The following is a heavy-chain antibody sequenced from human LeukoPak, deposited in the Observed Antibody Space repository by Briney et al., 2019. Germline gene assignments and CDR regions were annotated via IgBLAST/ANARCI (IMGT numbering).Heavy chain of an antibody. V-gene: IGHV4-59*08. J-gene: IGHJ4*02. Sequence: SETLSLTCTVSGGSISSYYWSWLRQPPGKGLEWIGYIYYSGSTNYNPSLKSRVTISVDTSKNQFSLKLSSVTAADTAVYYCARIVRSRIVATIWNYFDYWGQGTLVTVSS. CDR3: ARIVRSRIVATIWNYFDY. CDR2: IYYSGST. CDR1: GGSISSYY. D-gene: IGHD5-12*01.